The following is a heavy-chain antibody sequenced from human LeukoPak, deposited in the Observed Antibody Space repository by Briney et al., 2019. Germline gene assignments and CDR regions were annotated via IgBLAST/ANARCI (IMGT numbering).Heavy chain of an antibody. CDR3: AREGSVELGLPIDY. J-gene: IGHJ4*02. CDR1: GFTFSSYW. D-gene: IGHD3-16*01. CDR2: IKQDGSEK. Sequence: PWGSLGLSCAASGFTFSSYWMSWVRQAPGKGLEWVANIKQDGSEKYYVDSVKGRFTISRDNAKNSLYLQMNSLRAEDTAVYYCAREGSVELGLPIDYWGQGTLVTVSP. V-gene: IGHV3-7*01.